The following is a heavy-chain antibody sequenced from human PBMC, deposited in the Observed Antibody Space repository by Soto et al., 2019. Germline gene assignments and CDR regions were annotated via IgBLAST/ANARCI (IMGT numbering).Heavy chain of an antibody. Sequence: PGGSLRLSCAASGFTFSSYGMHWVRQAPGKGLEWVAVISYDGSNKYYADSVKGRFTISRDNSKNTLYLQMNSLRAEDTAVYYCAKDAVPYSSRGNDYWGQGTLVTVSS. D-gene: IGHD6-13*01. CDR2: ISYDGSNK. V-gene: IGHV3-30*18. CDR3: AKDAVPYSSRGNDY. CDR1: GFTFSSYG. J-gene: IGHJ4*02.